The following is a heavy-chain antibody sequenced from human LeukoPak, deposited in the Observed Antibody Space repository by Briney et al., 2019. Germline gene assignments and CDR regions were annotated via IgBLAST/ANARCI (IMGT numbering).Heavy chain of an antibody. J-gene: IGHJ3*02. CDR3: ARDRLYCSSTSCYWSAFDI. CDR2: ISSSGSTI. Sequence: GGSLRLSCAASGFTFSDYYMSWIRQAPGKGLEGVSYISSSGSTIYYADSVKGRFTISRDNAKNSLYLQMNSLRAEDTAVYYCARDRLYCSSTSCYWSAFDIWGQGTMVTVSS. V-gene: IGHV3-11*04. CDR1: GFTFSDYY. D-gene: IGHD2-2*01.